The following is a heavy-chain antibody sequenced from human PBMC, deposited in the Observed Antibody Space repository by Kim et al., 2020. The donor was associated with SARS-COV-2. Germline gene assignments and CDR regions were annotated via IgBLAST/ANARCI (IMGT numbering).Heavy chain of an antibody. V-gene: IGHV3-30*18. Sequence: GGSLRLSCAASGFTFSSYGMHWVRRAPGKGLEWVAVISYDGSNKYYADSVKGRFTISRDNSKNTLYLQMNSLRAEDTAVYYCAKGPSYYFDYWGQGTLVTVSS. CDR1: GFTFSSYG. CDR2: ISYDGSNK. CDR3: AKGPSYYFDY. D-gene: IGHD6-6*01. J-gene: IGHJ4*02.